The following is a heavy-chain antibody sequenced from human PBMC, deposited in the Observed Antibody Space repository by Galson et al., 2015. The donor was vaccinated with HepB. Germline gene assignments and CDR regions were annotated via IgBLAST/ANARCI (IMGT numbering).Heavy chain of an antibody. J-gene: IGHJ4*02. Sequence: SLRLSCAASGFTFSRYGMHWVRQAPGKGLEWVAVISYDGSKKYYADSVKGRFTISRDNSKNTLDLQMNSLRGEDTAVYYCAKDLPSIVGATLPAYWGQGTLVIVSS. D-gene: IGHD1-26*01. CDR2: ISYDGSKK. V-gene: IGHV3-30*18. CDR1: GFTFSRYG. CDR3: AKDLPSIVGATLPAY.